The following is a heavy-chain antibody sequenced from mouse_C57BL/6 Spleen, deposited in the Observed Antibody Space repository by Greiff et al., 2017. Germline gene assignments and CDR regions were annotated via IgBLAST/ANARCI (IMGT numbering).Heavy chain of an antibody. V-gene: IGHV14-4*01. D-gene: IGHD2-2*01. CDR3: TPMVKGY. J-gene: IGHJ2*01. Sequence: VQLQQSGAELVRPGASVKLSCTASGFNIKDDYMHWVKQRPEQGLEWIGWIVPENGDTEYASKFQGKATITADTSSNTAYLQLSSLTSEDTAVYYCTPMVKGYWGQGTTLTVSS. CDR2: IVPENGDT. CDR1: GFNIKDDY.